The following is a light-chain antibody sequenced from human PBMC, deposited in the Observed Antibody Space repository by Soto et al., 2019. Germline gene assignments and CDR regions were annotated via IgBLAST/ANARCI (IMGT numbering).Light chain of an antibody. J-gene: IGKJ1*01. V-gene: IGKV1-17*01. Sequence: IQMTQSPSSLSASVRDRVTITCRASQDIGNDLGWYQQKPGKAPKLLIYKASSLESGVPSRFSGSGSGTEFTLTISSLQPDDFATYYCQQYNSYPWTFGQGTKVDIK. CDR2: KAS. CDR1: QDIGND. CDR3: QQYNSYPWT.